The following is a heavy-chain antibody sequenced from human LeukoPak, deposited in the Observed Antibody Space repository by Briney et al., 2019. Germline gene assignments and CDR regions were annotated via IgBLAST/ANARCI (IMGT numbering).Heavy chain of an antibody. CDR2: IWYDGSNK. V-gene: IGHV3-33*01. CDR3: ARDYYDSSGYHFDY. Sequence: GGSLRLSCATSGFTFSRYGMHWVRQAPGKGLEWVAVIWYDGSNKYYADSVKGRFTTSRDNSKNTLYLQMNSLRAEDTAVYYCARDYYDSSGYHFDYWGQGTLVTVSS. CDR1: GFTFSRYG. D-gene: IGHD3-22*01. J-gene: IGHJ4*02.